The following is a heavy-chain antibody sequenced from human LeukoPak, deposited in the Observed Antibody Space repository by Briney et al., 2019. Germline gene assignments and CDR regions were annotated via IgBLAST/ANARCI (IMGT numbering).Heavy chain of an antibody. Sequence: GGSLRLSCSASGFTFSYYAMHWVRQAPGKGLEYVSAISSNGGTTYYADSMQGRFTISRDNSKNTLYLQMSSLRAEDTAVYYCVKSRYCSGGSCYGGAFDIWGQGTMVTVSS. CDR1: GFTFSYYA. J-gene: IGHJ3*02. D-gene: IGHD2-15*01. V-gene: IGHV3-64D*09. CDR2: ISSNGGTT. CDR3: VKSRYCSGGSCYGGAFDI.